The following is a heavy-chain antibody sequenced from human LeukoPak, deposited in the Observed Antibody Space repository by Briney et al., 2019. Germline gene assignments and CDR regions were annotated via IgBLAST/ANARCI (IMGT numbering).Heavy chain of an antibody. Sequence: GGSLRLSCAVSGFTVSGNYMSWVRQAPGKGLEWVSLIYSGGTTYYADSVKGRFTISRDNSKNTLYLQMNSLRAEDTAVYYCARELREHGVFDIWGQGTMVTVSS. CDR3: ARELREHGVFDI. D-gene: IGHD1-26*01. J-gene: IGHJ3*02. V-gene: IGHV3-53*01. CDR1: GFTVSGNY. CDR2: IYSGGTT.